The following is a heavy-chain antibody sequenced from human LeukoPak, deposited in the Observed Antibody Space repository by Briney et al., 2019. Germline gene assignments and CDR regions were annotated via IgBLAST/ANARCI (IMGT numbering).Heavy chain of an antibody. D-gene: IGHD6-13*01. CDR3: ARARESYSSSWYGSDRDDAFDI. CDR2: INPNGGGT. CDR1: GYTFTGYY. Sequence: ASVKFSCKASGYTFTGYYMHWVRQAPGQGLEWMGWINPNGGGTNYAQKFQGWVTMTRDTSISTANMELSRLRSDDTAVYYCARARESYSSSWYGSDRDDAFDIWGQGTMVTVSS. V-gene: IGHV1-2*04. J-gene: IGHJ3*02.